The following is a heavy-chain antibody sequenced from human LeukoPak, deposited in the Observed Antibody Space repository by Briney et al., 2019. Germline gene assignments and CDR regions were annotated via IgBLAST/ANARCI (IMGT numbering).Heavy chain of an antibody. V-gene: IGHV3-53*01. D-gene: IGHD3-9*01. CDR3: AKARPYDILTGYFDY. CDR1: GFTVSSNY. CDR2: IYSGGST. Sequence: GGSLRLSCAASGFTVSSNYMSWVRQAPGKGLEWVSVIYSGGSTYYADSVKGRFTISRDNSKNTMYLQMNSLRAEDTAVYYCAKARPYDILTGYFDYWGQGTLVTVSS. J-gene: IGHJ4*02.